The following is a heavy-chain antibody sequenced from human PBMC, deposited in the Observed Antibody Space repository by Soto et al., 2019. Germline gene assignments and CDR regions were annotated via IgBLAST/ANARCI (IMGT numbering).Heavy chain of an antibody. D-gene: IGHD6-19*01. CDR2: IYPGDSDT. Sequence: GESLKISCKGSGYSFTTYWIGWVRQVPGKGLEWMGIIYPGDSDTKYSPSLQGQVSISADTSISTAYLQWTSLEASDTAMYYCARSRRGAYSSGWYSPSGYYNYGIDVWGQGTKVTVSS. CDR3: ARSRRGAYSSGWYSPSGYYNYGIDV. V-gene: IGHV5-51*01. J-gene: IGHJ6*02. CDR1: GYSFTTYW.